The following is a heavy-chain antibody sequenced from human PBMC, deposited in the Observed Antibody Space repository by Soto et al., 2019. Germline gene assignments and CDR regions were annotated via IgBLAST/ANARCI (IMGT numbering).Heavy chain of an antibody. Sequence: ASVKVSCKASGYTFTSHYMHWVRQAPGQGLEWMGIINPSGGRTSYAQKFQGRITMTRDTTTNTVHMELTSLRSDDTAVYSCARVYCSSPSCFGGDYWGQGTLVTVSS. D-gene: IGHD2-2*01. CDR1: GYTFTSHY. CDR3: ARVYCSSPSCFGGDY. J-gene: IGHJ4*02. CDR2: INPSGGRT. V-gene: IGHV1-46*01.